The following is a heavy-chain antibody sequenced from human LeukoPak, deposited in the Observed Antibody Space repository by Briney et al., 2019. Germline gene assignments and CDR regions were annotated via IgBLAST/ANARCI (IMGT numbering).Heavy chain of an antibody. CDR3: AGGGFGEAYYYYYYMDV. J-gene: IGHJ6*03. Sequence: PGGSLRLSCAASKFTFSTFSRSWVRQAPGKGLEWVSSISGSVGYTSYADSVTGRFTTARDNSKTTLFPQMTSLRAEDTAVYYCAGGGFGEAYYYYYYMDVWGKGTTVTVSS. CDR2: ISGSVGYT. D-gene: IGHD3-10*01. V-gene: IGHV3-23*01. CDR1: KFTFSTFS.